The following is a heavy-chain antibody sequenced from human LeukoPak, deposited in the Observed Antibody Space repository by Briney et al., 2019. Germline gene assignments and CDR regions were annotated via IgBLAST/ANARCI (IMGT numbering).Heavy chain of an antibody. CDR2: IKQDGSEK. CDR1: GFTFSSYW. V-gene: IGHV3-7*03. D-gene: IGHD6-13*01. J-gene: IGHJ3*02. CDR3: ARDPDIAAAGSAFDI. Sequence: GGSLRLSCAASGFTFSSYWMSWVRQAPGKGLEWVANIKQDGSEKYYADSVKGRFTISRDNAKSSLYLQMNSLRAEDTAVYYCARDPDIAAAGSAFDIWGQGTMVTVSS.